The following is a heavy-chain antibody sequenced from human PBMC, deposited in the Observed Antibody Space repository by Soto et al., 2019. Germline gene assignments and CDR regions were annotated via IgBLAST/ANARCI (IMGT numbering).Heavy chain of an antibody. Sequence: SVTLSRTCALSGGSTCSGAYYWTWIRQHPGKGLEWIGCIYYSGCTYYNPSLKSRVTISVDMSKNQFSLTLSSLTAATTAVYFCARSVYSNYYWFDARGQVTRVTASS. D-gene: IGHD4-4*01. CDR1: GGSTCSGAYY. CDR3: ARSVYSNYYWFDA. V-gene: IGHV4-31*11. J-gene: IGHJ5*02. CDR2: IYYSGCT.